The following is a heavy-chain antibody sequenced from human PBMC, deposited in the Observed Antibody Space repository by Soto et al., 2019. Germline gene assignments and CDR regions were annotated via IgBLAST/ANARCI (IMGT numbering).Heavy chain of an antibody. CDR2: IIPIFGTA. D-gene: IGHD3-22*01. CDR1: GGTFSSYA. Sequence: GASVKVSCKASGGTFSSYAISWVRQAPGQGLEWMGGIIPIFGTANYAQKFQGRVTITADESTSTAYMELSSLRSEDTAVYYCATDLPVYYYDSSGYYARHNYWGQGTLVTVSS. CDR3: ATDLPVYYYDSSGYYARHNY. V-gene: IGHV1-69*13. J-gene: IGHJ4*02.